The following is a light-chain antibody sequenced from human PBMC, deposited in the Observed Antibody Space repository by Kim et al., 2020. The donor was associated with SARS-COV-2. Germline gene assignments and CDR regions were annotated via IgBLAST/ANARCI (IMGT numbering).Light chain of an antibody. Sequence: GQKVTISCSGSSSNIGVNYVSWYQQVPGTAPRLLIFDNSERPSGIPDRFSGSKSGTSATLGITGLQTVDEADYYCGTWDSSLSAGVFGGGTQLTVL. CDR2: DNS. V-gene: IGLV1-51*01. CDR3: GTWDSSLSAGV. J-gene: IGLJ2*01. CDR1: SSNIGVNY.